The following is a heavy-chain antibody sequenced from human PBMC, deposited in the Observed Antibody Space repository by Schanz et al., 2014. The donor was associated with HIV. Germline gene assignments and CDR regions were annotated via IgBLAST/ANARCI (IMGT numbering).Heavy chain of an antibody. CDR3: AKTSITLGMDV. CDR1: GFSFSSYA. V-gene: IGHV3-23*04. J-gene: IGHJ6*02. Sequence: EVQWVESGGGLVQPGGSLRLSCAASGFSFSSYAMNWVRQTAGKGLAWVSAISGSGGSTYYADSVKGRFTISRDNSKNTLYLQMNSLRAEDTAIYYCAKTSITLGMDVWGQGTTVTVSS. CDR2: ISGSGGST. D-gene: IGHD1-20*01.